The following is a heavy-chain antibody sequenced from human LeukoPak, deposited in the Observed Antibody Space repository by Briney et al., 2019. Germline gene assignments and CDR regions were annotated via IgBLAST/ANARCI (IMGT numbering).Heavy chain of an antibody. V-gene: IGHV4-59*07. J-gene: IGHJ4*02. CDR3: ARRTLGDCSSTSCYVLDY. CDR2: IFYSGST. Sequence: SDTLSLTCTVSGRSISIYYWSGLPDPPGEGGECGGYIFYSGSTKYNPPLKSRVTISVDTSKNQFSLKLSSVTAADPAVYYCARRTLGDCSSTSCYVLDYWDQGTVVTVSS. CDR1: GRSISIYY. D-gene: IGHD2-2*01.